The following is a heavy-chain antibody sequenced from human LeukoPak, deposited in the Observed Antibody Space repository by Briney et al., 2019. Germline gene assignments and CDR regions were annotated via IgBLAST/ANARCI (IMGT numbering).Heavy chain of an antibody. CDR3: AREPGQLEYYFDY. CDR2: INPNSGGT. Sequence: GASVTVSCKASGYTFTGYYLHWVRQAPGQGLEWMGWINPNSGGTNYAQKSQGRVTMTRDTSISTAYMELSRLRSDDTAVYYCAREPGQLEYYFDYWGQGTLVTVSS. D-gene: IGHD3-10*01. V-gene: IGHV1-2*02. J-gene: IGHJ4*02. CDR1: GYTFTGYY.